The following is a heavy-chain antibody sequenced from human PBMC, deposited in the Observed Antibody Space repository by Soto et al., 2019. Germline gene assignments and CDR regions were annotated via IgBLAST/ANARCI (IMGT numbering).Heavy chain of an antibody. J-gene: IGHJ5*02. D-gene: IGHD6-6*01. CDR1: GFTFDDYG. CDR3: AKAYSSSSLGWFDP. V-gene: IGHV3-9*01. Sequence: SLRLSCAASGFTFDDYGMHWVRQAPGKGLEWVSGISWNSGTIAYADSVKGRFTISRDNAKNSLYLQMNSLRAEDTALYYCAKAYSSSSLGWFDPWGQGTRVTVSS. CDR2: ISWNSGTI.